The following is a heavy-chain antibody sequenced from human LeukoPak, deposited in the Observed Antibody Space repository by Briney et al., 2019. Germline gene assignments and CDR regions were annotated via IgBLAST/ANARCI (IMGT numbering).Heavy chain of an antibody. CDR1: GFTFSDYY. V-gene: IGHV3-11*01. CDR2: ISRGGNTI. J-gene: IGHJ4*02. Sequence: PGGSLRLSCAASGFTFSDYYMTWLRQAPGEGLEWVSYISRGGNTIYYADSVKGRFTISRDNAKNSLFLQMNSLRAEDTAVYYCARGNSLDYWGQGTLVTVSS. D-gene: IGHD4-23*01. CDR3: ARGNSLDY.